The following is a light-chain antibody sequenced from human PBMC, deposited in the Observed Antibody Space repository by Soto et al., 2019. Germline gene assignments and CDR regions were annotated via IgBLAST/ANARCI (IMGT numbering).Light chain of an antibody. Sequence: QPVLTHSPSASASLGASVKLTCTLSSGHSNYAIAWHQQQPEKGPRYLMKLNRDGSHSKGDGIPNRFSGSSSGAERYLTISSLQSEDEADYYCQTWGTGIVIFGGGTKLTVL. CDR3: QTWGTGIVI. CDR2: LNRDGSH. J-gene: IGLJ2*01. CDR1: SGHSNYA. V-gene: IGLV4-69*01.